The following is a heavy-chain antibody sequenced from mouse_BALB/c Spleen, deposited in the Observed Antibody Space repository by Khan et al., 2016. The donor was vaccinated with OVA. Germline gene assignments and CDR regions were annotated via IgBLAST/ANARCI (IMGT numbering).Heavy chain of an antibody. CDR2: INSSGST. CDR3: SRDGSGYNYAMDY. CDR1: GYSITSDYA. D-gene: IGHD2-3*01. V-gene: IGHV3-2*02. J-gene: IGHJ4*01. Sequence: EVQLQESGPGLVKPSQSLSLTCTVTGYSITSDYAWNWIRQFPGNKLEWMGYINSSGSTNYNPALKSRISITRHTSKNQFFLQLNSVTTEDTATDYCSRDGSGYNYAMDYGGQGTSVTVSS.